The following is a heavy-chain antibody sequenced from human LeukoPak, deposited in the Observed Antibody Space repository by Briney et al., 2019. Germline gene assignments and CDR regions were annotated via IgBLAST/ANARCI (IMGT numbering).Heavy chain of an antibody. D-gene: IGHD3-3*01. CDR1: GGSISSYY. CDR2: IYYSGST. Sequence: SETLSLTCTVSGGSISSYYWSWIRQPPGKGLEWIGYIYYSGSTNYNPSLKSRVTISVDTSKNQFSLRLSSVTAADTAVYYCARGSSYYDFWSGYYFHYWGQGTLVTVSS. V-gene: IGHV4-59*12. J-gene: IGHJ4*02. CDR3: ARGSSYYDFWSGYYFHY.